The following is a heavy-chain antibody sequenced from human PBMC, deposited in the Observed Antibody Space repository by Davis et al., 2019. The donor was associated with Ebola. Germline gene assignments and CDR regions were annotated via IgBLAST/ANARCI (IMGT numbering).Heavy chain of an antibody. J-gene: IGHJ4*02. CDR2: IIPVFRTA. CDR1: GGTLTSYA. CDR3: AIGGNGDPTSPLDN. D-gene: IGHD4-17*01. V-gene: IGHV1-69*13. Sequence: SVKVSCKAVGGTLTSYAMTWVRQAPGQGLEWMGGIIPVFRTANYAQKFQGRVTITADESTRTAYMEVNGLRSEDTAVYYCAIGGNGDPTSPLDNWGQGTLVTVSS.